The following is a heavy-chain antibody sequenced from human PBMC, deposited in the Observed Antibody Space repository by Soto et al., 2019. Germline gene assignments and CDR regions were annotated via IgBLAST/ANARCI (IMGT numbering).Heavy chain of an antibody. CDR2: IYPGDSDI. CDR1: GYSFTSYW. Sequence: GESLKISCKGSGYSFTSYWIAWVRQVPGKGLELMGVIYPGDSDIRYSPSFQGQVTISADKSISTAYLQWSSLKASDTAMYYCARTSAAGKYYYGMDVWGQGTTVTVSS. V-gene: IGHV5-51*01. D-gene: IGHD6-13*01. CDR3: ARTSAAGKYYYGMDV. J-gene: IGHJ6*02.